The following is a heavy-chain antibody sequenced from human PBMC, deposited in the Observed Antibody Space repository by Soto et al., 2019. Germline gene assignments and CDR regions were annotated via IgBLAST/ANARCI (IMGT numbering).Heavy chain of an antibody. J-gene: IGHJ3*02. D-gene: IGHD2-21*02. CDR3: ARSTCGGDCYLGANAFDI. CDR1: GFTFISYW. Sequence: GGSLRLSCAASGFTFISYWMSWVRQAPGKGLEWVANIKQDGSEKYYVDSVKGRFTISRDNAKNSLYLQMNSLRAEDTAVYYCARSTCGGDCYLGANAFDIWGQGTMVTVSS. V-gene: IGHV3-7*03. CDR2: IKQDGSEK.